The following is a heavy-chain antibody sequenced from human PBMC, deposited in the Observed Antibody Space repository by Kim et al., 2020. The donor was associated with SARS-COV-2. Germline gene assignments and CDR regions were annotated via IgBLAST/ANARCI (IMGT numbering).Heavy chain of an antibody. V-gene: IGHV3-7*03. Sequence: GGSLRLSCAASGFTFSSYWMSWVRQAPGKGLEWVANIKQDGSEKYYVDSVKGRFTISRDNAKNSLYLQMNSLRAEDTAVYYCARDDTYYYDSSGTAHYWGQGTLVTVSS. CDR2: IKQDGSEK. J-gene: IGHJ4*02. CDR3: ARDDTYYYDSSGTAHY. CDR1: GFTFSSYW. D-gene: IGHD3-22*01.